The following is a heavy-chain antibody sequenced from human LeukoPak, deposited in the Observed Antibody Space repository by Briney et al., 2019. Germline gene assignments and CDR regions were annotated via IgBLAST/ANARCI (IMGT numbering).Heavy chain of an antibody. CDR2: IYHSGST. D-gene: IGHD1-26*01. Sequence: KTSETLSLTCTVSGYSISSGYYWGWIRQPPGKGLEWIGSIYHSGSTYYNPSLKSRVSISVDTSKNQFSLKLSSVTAADTAVYYCARQPLSGSYSHRHYFDYWGQGTLVTVSS. CDR1: GYSISSGYY. J-gene: IGHJ4*02. V-gene: IGHV4-38-2*02. CDR3: ARQPLSGSYSHRHYFDY.